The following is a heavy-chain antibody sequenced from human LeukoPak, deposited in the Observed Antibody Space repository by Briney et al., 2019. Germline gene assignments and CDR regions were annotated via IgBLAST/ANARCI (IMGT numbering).Heavy chain of an antibody. CDR2: IHHSGST. J-gene: IGHJ4*02. CDR3: AALGGGNTFDY. Sequence: SETLSLTCSVSAYSISSGYFWGWIRQPPGKGLEWLGSIHHSGSTHYSPSLKSRVSISVDTSKNQISLKLNSVTAADTAVYHCAALGGGNTFDYWGQGTLVTVSS. CDR1: AYSISSGYF. V-gene: IGHV4-38-2*02. D-gene: IGHD3-16*01.